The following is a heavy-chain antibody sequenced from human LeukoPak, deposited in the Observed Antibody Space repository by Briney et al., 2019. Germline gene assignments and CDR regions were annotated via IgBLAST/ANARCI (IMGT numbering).Heavy chain of an antibody. J-gene: IGHJ4*02. CDR1: GYTFTGYY. V-gene: IGHV1-2*06. D-gene: IGHD3-9*01. CDR2: INPNSGGT. CDR3: ARGFYYDILTGRRTLDY. Sequence: ASVKVSCKASGYTFTGYYMHWVRQAPGQGLEWMGRINPNSGGTNYAQKFQGRVTMTRDTSISTAYMELSRLRSDDTAVYYCARGFYYDILTGRRTLDYWGQGTLVTVSS.